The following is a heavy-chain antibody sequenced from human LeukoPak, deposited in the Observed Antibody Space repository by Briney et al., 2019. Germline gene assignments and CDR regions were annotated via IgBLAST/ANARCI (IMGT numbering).Heavy chain of an antibody. V-gene: IGHV1-2*02. Sequence: ASVKVSCKASGYTFTGYYMHWVRQAPGQGLEWMGWINPNSGGTNYAQKFQGRVTMTRDTSISTAYMELSRLRSDDTAVYYCASSASGCSGYDLDYYYYGMDVWGQGTTVTVSS. CDR1: GYTFTGYY. CDR3: ASSASGCSGYDLDYYYYGMDV. J-gene: IGHJ6*02. D-gene: IGHD5-12*01. CDR2: INPNSGGT.